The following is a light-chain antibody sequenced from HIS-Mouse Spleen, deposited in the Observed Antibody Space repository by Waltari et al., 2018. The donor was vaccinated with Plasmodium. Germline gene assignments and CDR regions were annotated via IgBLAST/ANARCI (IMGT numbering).Light chain of an antibody. J-gene: IGLJ3*02. CDR2: EDS. CDR3: YSTDSSGNHRV. Sequence: SYELTQPPSVSVSPGQTARITCSGDALPKKYAYWYQRKSGQATVLVIYEDSKRPSGIPERFSGSSSGTMATLTISGAQVEDEADYYCYSTDSSGNHRVFGGGTKLTVL. V-gene: IGLV3-10*01. CDR1: ALPKKY.